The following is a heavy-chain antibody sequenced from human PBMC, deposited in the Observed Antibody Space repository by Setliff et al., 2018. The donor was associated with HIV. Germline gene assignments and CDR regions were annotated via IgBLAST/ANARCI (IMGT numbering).Heavy chain of an antibody. CDR1: SGSMTGRY. D-gene: IGHD2-8*01. CDR2: LHSLGSSRVSDTP. V-gene: IGHV4-59*11. J-gene: IGHJ6*03. CDR3: ARSRPRSMDFYMDV. Sequence: SETLSLTCSVSSGSMTGRYWTWVRQPPGKGLEWIGYLHSLGSSRVSDTPNYSPSLKSRVTVSLDTSQNQLSLNLSSVTAADTAVYYCARSRPRSMDFYMDVWGKGTTVTVSS.